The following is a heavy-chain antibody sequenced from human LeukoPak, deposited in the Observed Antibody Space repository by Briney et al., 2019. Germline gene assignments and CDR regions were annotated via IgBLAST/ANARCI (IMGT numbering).Heavy chain of an antibody. Sequence: GGSLRLSCAASGFTFSSYSMNWVRQAPGKGLECVSSISSSSSYIYYADSVKGRFTISRDNAKNSLYLQMNSLRAEDTAVYYCARDRPHYDILTGYYNEYWGQGTLVTVSS. CDR3: ARDRPHYDILTGYYNEY. CDR1: GFTFSSYS. D-gene: IGHD3-9*01. CDR2: ISSSSSYI. J-gene: IGHJ4*02. V-gene: IGHV3-21*01.